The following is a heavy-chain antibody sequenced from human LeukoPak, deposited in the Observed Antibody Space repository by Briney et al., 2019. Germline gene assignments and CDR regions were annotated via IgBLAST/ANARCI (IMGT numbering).Heavy chain of an antibody. Sequence: GASLQIFCKGSGYSFTSYWIGWVRPMPGKGLEWMGIIYPGDSDTRYSPSFQGQVTISADKSISTAYLQWSSLKASDTAMYYCARQGSTSSPGFDYWGQGTLVTVSS. CDR2: IYPGDSDT. D-gene: IGHD2-2*01. J-gene: IGHJ4*02. CDR3: ARQGSTSSPGFDY. CDR1: GYSFTSYW. V-gene: IGHV5-51*01.